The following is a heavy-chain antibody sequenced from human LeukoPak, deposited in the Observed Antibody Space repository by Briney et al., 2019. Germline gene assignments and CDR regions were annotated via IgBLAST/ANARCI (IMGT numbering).Heavy chain of an antibody. V-gene: IGHV7-4-1*02. CDR2: INTNPGRP. J-gene: IGHJ5*02. Sequence: ASVKPSFNASGYSLTTYTINWFGHGTRQPPGWVGEINTNPGRPTYAQGFTGRFVFSLDTSVSTAYLQISSLKAEDTAVYYCARTIATHGDYLNNWFDPWGQGTLVTVSS. CDR1: GYSLTTYT. D-gene: IGHD4-17*01. CDR3: ARTIATHGDYLNNWFDP.